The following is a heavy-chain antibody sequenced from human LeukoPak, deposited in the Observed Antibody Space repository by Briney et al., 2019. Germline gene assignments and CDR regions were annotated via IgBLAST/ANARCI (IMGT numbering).Heavy chain of an antibody. CDR1: GGSNSNYY. CDR2: VYYSGST. V-gene: IGHV4-59*08. CDR3: ARHAGGVRLYYFDY. J-gene: IGHJ4*02. D-gene: IGHD2/OR15-2a*01. Sequence: SETLSLTCTVSGGSNSNYYWNWIRQPPGKGLEWIGYVYYSGSTNYNPSLKSRVTISVDTSKNQFSLRLSSVTAADTAVYYCARHAGGVRLYYFDYWGQGTLVTVSS.